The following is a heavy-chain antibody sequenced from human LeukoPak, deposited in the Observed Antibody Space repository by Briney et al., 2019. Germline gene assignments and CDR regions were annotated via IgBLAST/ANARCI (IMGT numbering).Heavy chain of an antibody. Sequence: ASVKVSCKASGYTFTSYDINWVRQATGQGPEWMGWMNPNSGNTDYAQKFQGRVTMTRNTSITTAYMELSSLRSEDTAVYYCARAQRYCGSTSCYAPVAFWGQGTLVTVSS. CDR3: ARAQRYCGSTSCYAPVAF. CDR2: MNPNSGNT. CDR1: GYTFTSYD. D-gene: IGHD2-2*01. V-gene: IGHV1-8*01. J-gene: IGHJ4*02.